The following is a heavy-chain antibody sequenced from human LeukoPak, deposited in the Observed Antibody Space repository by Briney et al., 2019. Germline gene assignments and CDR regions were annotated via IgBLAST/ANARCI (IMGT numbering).Heavy chain of an antibody. CDR1: GGSISSGDYY. CDR2: IYHSGST. D-gene: IGHD2-21*02. Sequence: PSQTLSLTCTVSGGSISSGDYYWSWIRQPPGKGLEWIGYIYHSGSTYYNPSLKSRVTISVDRSKNQFSLKLSSVTAADTAVYYCARVVTRDWYFDLWGRGTLVTVSS. V-gene: IGHV4-30-2*01. CDR3: ARVVTRDWYFDL. J-gene: IGHJ2*01.